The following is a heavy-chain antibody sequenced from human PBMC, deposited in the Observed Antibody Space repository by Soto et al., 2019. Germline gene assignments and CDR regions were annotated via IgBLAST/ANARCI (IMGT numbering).Heavy chain of an antibody. CDR2: IYYSGST. J-gene: IGHJ4*02. CDR1: GGSLSSYY. CDR3: AREPSI. V-gene: IGHV4-59*01. Sequence: SETLSLTCVVSGGSLSSYYWSWIRQPPGKGLEWIGYIYYSGSTNYNPSLKSRVTISVDTSKNQFSLKLSSVTAADTAVYYCAREPSIWGQGTLVTVSS.